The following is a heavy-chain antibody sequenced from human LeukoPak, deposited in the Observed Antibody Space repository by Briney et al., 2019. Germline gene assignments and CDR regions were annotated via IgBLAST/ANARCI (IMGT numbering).Heavy chain of an antibody. J-gene: IGHJ3*02. CDR3: AKDPHPPQKYQLLGLFAFDI. V-gene: IGHV3-23*01. D-gene: IGHD2-2*01. CDR2: ISGSVGST. CDR1: GFTFSSYA. Sequence: GGSLRLSCAASGFTFSSYAMSWVRQAPGKGLEWVSAISGSVGSTYYADSVKGRFTISRDNSKNTLYLQMNSLRAEDTAVYYCAKDPHPPQKYQLLGLFAFDIWGQGTVVTVSS.